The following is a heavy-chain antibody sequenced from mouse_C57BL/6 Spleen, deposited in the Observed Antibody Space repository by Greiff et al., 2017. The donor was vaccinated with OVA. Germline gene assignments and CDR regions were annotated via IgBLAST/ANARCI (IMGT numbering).Heavy chain of an antibody. D-gene: IGHD2-4*01. J-gene: IGHJ4*01. CDR3: ARVVYDYDEAMDY. Sequence: EVQLVESGGGLVKPGGSLKLSCAASGFTFSSYAMSWVRQTPEKRLEWVATISDGGSYTYYPDNVKGRFTISRDHATNNLYLQMSHLKSEDTAMYYGARVVYDYDEAMDYWGQGTSVTVSS. CDR2: ISDGGSYT. V-gene: IGHV5-4*01. CDR1: GFTFSSYA.